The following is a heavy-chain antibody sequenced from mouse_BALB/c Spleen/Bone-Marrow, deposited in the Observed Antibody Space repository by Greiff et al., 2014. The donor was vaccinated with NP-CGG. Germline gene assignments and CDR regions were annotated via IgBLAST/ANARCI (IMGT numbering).Heavy chain of an antibody. J-gene: IGHJ3*01. CDR2: IYPGTGST. CDR3: ARRKNVWFAY. V-gene: IGHV1-77*01. Sequence: QVHVKQSGPELVKPGASVKMSRKASGYTFTDYIISWVKQRVGQGLEWIGEIYPGTGSTYYNEKFKGKATLTADKSSNIAYMQLSSLTSEDSAVYFCARRKNVWFAYWGQGTLVTVSA. CDR1: GYTFTDYI.